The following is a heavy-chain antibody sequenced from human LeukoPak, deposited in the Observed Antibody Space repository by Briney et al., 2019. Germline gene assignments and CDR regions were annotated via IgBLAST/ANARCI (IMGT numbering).Heavy chain of an antibody. CDR2: IYYSGST. CDR1: GGSFSGYY. J-gene: IGHJ4*02. V-gene: IGHV4-34*01. D-gene: IGHD5-18*01. CDR3: ARQIVDTAMAASFDY. Sequence: SETLSLTCAVYGGSFSGYYWSWIRQPPGKGLEWIGYIYYSGSTYYNPSLKSRVTISVDTSKNQFSLKLSSVTAADTAVYYCARQIVDTAMAASFDYWGQGTLVTVSS.